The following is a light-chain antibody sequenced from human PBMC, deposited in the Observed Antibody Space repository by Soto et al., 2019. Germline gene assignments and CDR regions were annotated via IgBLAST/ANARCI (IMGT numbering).Light chain of an antibody. CDR2: DAS. Sequence: EIVLTQSPATLSLSPGERATLSCRASQNINRYLAWYHQKPGQPPRLLIYDASTRATGIPAGFSGSGSGTDFTLTISSLEPEDFAVYYCQQRSNWPITFGQGTLLEIK. CDR3: QQRSNWPIT. J-gene: IGKJ5*01. V-gene: IGKV3-11*01. CDR1: QNINRY.